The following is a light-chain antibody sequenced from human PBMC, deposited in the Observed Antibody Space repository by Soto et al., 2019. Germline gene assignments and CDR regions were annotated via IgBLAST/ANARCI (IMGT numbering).Light chain of an antibody. Sequence: QSVLTQPPSVSGAPGQRVTISCTGSSSNIGAGYDVLWYQQLPGTAPKLLIYANNNRPSGVPGRFSGSKSGTSASLAITGLQAEDEADYYCQSYDSSLSASDWVFGGGTKVTVL. J-gene: IGLJ3*02. CDR3: QSYDSSLSASDWV. CDR1: SSNIGAGYD. CDR2: ANN. V-gene: IGLV1-40*01.